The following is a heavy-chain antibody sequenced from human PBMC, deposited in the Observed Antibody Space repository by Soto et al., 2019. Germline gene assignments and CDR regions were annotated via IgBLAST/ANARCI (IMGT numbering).Heavy chain of an antibody. J-gene: IGHJ4*02. V-gene: IGHV3-30*18. CDR2: ISHDGNSK. CDR3: AKQFDLGGLEDY. CDR1: GFTFSDHG. D-gene: IGHD1-1*01. Sequence: QVQLVESGGGVVQPGTSLRLSCAASGFTFSDHGMHWVRQAPGKGLEWVAVISHDGNSKYYGDSVKGRFTVSRDNSNNMAYLQMNSLRLEDTAMYYCAKQFDLGGLEDYWGQGTLATVSS.